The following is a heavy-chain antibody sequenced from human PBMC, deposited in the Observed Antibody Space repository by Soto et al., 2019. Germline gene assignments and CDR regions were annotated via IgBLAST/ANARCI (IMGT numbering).Heavy chain of an antibody. CDR3: ARTSSYARSSLNWFDP. CDR2: INHSGST. V-gene: IGHV4-34*01. CDR1: GGSFSGYY. D-gene: IGHD6-6*01. J-gene: IGHJ5*02. Sequence: PSETLSLTCAVYGGSFSGYYWSWIRQPPGKGLEWIGEINHSGSTNYNPSLKSRVTISVDTSKNQFSLKLSSVTAADTAVYYCARTSSYARSSLNWFDPWGQGTLVTVSS.